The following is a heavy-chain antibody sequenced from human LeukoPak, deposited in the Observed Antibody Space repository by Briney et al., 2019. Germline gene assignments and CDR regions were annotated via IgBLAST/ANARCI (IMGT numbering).Heavy chain of an antibody. J-gene: IGHJ4*02. CDR3: AKDIGGDPGGSFDY. V-gene: IGHV3-9*01. Sequence: PGGSLRLSCAASGFTFDDYAMHWVRQAPGKGLEWVPGISWNSGSIGYADSVKGRFTISRDNAKNSLYLQMNSLRAEDTALYYCAKDIGGDPGGSFDYWGQGTLVTVSS. CDR1: GFTFDDYA. D-gene: IGHD3-10*01. CDR2: ISWNSGSI.